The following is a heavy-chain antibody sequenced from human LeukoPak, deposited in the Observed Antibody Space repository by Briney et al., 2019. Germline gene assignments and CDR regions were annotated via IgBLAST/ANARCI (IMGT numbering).Heavy chain of an antibody. D-gene: IGHD2-2*01. V-gene: IGHV1-2*02. CDR2: INPNSGGT. CDR1: GYTFTGYY. CDR3: ARGSQGYQLLLVAY. J-gene: IGHJ4*02. Sequence: ASVKVSCKASGYTFTGYYMHWVRQAPGQGLEWMGWINPNSGGTNYAQKFQGRVTMTRDTSISTAYMELSRLRSDDTAVYYCARGSQGYQLLLVAYWGQGTLVTVSS.